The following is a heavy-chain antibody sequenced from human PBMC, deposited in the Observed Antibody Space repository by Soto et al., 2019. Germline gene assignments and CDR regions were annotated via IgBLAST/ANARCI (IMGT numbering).Heavy chain of an antibody. CDR1: GFTFSSYA. Sequence: GGSLRLSCAASGFTFSSYAMTWVRQAPGKGLEWVSAISGSGGSTYYADSVKGRFTISRDNSKNTLYLQMNSLRAEDTAVYYCAKGVSDYIGRYYYYGLDVWGQGTTVTVSS. CDR2: ISGSGGST. CDR3: AKGVSDYIGRYYYYGLDV. D-gene: IGHD4-4*01. J-gene: IGHJ6*02. V-gene: IGHV3-23*01.